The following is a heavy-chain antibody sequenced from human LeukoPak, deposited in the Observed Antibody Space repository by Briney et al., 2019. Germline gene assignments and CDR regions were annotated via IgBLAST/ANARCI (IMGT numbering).Heavy chain of an antibody. CDR3: ARAVAPRYYFYGMDV. V-gene: IGHV4-59*01. D-gene: IGHD4-23*01. J-gene: IGHJ6*02. CDR2: IYYTGST. Sequence: PSETLSLTCTVSGGSITSYYWSWIRQPPGKGLEWMGDIYYTGSTNYNPSLKSRVTISVDTSKNQFSLSLTSLTGADTAVCYCARAVAPRYYFYGMDVWGQGTTVTVSS. CDR1: GGSITSYY.